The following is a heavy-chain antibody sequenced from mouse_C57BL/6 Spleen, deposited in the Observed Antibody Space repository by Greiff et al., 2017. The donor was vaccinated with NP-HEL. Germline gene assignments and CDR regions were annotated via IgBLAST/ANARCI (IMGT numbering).Heavy chain of an antibody. CDR1: GFTFSSYT. J-gene: IGHJ1*03. V-gene: IGHV5-9*01. D-gene: IGHD3-3*01. Sequence: EVKVVESGGGLVKPGGSLKLSCAASGFTFSSYTMSWVRQTPEKRLEWVATISGGGGNTYYPDSVKGRFTISRDNAKNTLYLQMSSLRSEDTALYYCARQRRGPLYWYFDVWGTGTTVTVSS. CDR2: ISGGGGNT. CDR3: ARQRRGPLYWYFDV.